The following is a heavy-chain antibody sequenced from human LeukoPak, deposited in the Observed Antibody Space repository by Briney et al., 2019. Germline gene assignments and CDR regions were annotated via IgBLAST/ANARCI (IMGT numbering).Heavy chain of an antibody. CDR1: GFTVSSNY. D-gene: IGHD3-22*01. J-gene: IGHJ4*02. CDR2: IYSGGST. CDR3: ARPSEDYYDSSGLDY. V-gene: IGHV3-53*01. Sequence: GGSLRLSCAASGFTVSSNYMSWVRQAPGKGLEWVSVIYSGGSTYYADSVKGRCTISRDNSKNTLYLQMNSLRAEDTAVYYCARPSEDYYDSSGLDYWGQGTLVTVSS.